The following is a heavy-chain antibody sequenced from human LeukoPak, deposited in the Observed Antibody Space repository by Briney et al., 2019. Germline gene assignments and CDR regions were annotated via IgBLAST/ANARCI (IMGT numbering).Heavy chain of an antibody. CDR1: GFTFSNYG. Sequence: PGGSLRLSCAASGFTFSNYGMHWVRQAPGKGLEWVAFIRYDGNNKYYADSVKGRFTISRDNSKNTLYLQVNSLSTEDTAVYYCAKDFLKQQLRGWFGPWGQGTLVAVSS. D-gene: IGHD6-13*01. CDR2: IRYDGNNK. V-gene: IGHV3-30*02. J-gene: IGHJ5*02. CDR3: AKDFLKQQLRGWFGP.